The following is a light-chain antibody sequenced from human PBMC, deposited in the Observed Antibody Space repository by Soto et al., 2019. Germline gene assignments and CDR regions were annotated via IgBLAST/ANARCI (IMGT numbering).Light chain of an antibody. CDR1: QSISSW. J-gene: IGKJ4*01. V-gene: IGKV1-5*01. Sequence: DIQMTQSPSTLYASVGDRVTITCRASQSISSWLAWYQQKPGKAPKLLIYDASSLESGVPSRFSGSGSGTEFTLTISSLQPDDFATYYCQQYNSYSGTFGGGTKVDIK. CDR2: DAS. CDR3: QQYNSYSGT.